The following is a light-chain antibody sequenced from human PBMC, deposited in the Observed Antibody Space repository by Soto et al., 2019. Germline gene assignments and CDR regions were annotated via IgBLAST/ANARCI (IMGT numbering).Light chain of an antibody. V-gene: IGLV2-14*01. CDR1: SSDIGGYNF. CDR3: ISYRSSSSSYV. CDR2: EVS. Sequence: QSALTQPASVSGSPGQSFTISCTGSSSDIGGYNFVSWYQRHPGQAPKLIIYEVSNRPSGVSNRFSGSKSGNTASLTISGLQAEDEADYYCISYRSSSSSYVFGSGTKLTVL. J-gene: IGLJ1*01.